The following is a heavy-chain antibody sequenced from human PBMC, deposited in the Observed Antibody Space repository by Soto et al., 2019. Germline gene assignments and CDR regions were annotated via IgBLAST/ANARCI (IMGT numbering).Heavy chain of an antibody. Sequence: GAPVKVSCKASGYTFTSYGISWVRQAPGQRLEWMGWINACNGNTKYSQKFQGRVTITRDTSASTAYMELSSLRSEDTAVYYCARDLWNCLFDYWGQGTLVTVSS. V-gene: IGHV1-3*01. J-gene: IGHJ4*02. CDR1: GYTFTSYG. CDR3: ARDLWNCLFDY. D-gene: IGHD1-7*01. CDR2: INACNGNT.